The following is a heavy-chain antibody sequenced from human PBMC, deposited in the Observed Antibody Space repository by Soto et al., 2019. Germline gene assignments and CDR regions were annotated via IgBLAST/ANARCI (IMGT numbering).Heavy chain of an antibody. CDR1: GYTFSDYY. CDR2: IDTSGTKI. D-gene: IGHD3-3*01. V-gene: IGHV3-11*04. J-gene: IGHJ5*02. CDR3: ARDSRRRVYDFWTNWFDP. Sequence: PGGSLRLSCAASGYTFSDYYMSWIRQAPGKGLEWISYIDTSGTKIYYADSVKGRFTISRDNAKNSLYLQMNSLRAEDTAVYYCARDSRRRVYDFWTNWFDPWGQGTLVTVSS.